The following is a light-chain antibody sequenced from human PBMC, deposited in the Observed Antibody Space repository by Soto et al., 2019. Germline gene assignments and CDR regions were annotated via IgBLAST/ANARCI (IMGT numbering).Light chain of an antibody. CDR3: QQYNTYPLT. Sequence: DIQMTQSPSTVSASVGDRVTITCRASQSISTWLAWYQQKPGKAPKLLIYKASNLEGGVPSRFSGSGSGTEFTITISSLQPDDFATYYCQQYNTYPLTFGGGTTVEIK. J-gene: IGKJ4*01. V-gene: IGKV1-5*03. CDR2: KAS. CDR1: QSISTW.